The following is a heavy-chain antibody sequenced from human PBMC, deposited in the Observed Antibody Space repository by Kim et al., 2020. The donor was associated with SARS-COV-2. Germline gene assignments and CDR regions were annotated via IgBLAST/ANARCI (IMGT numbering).Heavy chain of an antibody. CDR1: GFTFSNAW. J-gene: IGHJ6*02. CDR3: TTDLCGGDCYAPYYYYGMDV. CDR2: IKSKTDGGTT. D-gene: IGHD2-21*02. Sequence: GGSLRLSCAASGFTFSNAWMSWVRQAPGKGLEWVGRIKSKTDGGTTDYAAPVKGRFTISRDDSKNTLYLQMNSLKTEDTAVYYCTTDLCGGDCYAPYYYYGMDVWGQGTTVTVSS. V-gene: IGHV3-15*01.